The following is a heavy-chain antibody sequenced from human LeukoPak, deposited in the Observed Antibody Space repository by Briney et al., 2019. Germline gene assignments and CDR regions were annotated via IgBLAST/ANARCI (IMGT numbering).Heavy chain of an antibody. J-gene: IGHJ4*02. CDR3: AKDKSGEFDY. D-gene: IGHD1-26*01. Sequence: GGSLRLSCAASGFYFSSNGMHRVRQDPGKGLEWVAVISYAGSNKYYSDSLKGRFTISRDNSTNTLYLQMNSLRAEDTSVYYCAKDKSGEFDYWGQGTLVTVSS. CDR2: ISYAGSNK. V-gene: IGHV3-30*18. CDR1: GFYFSSNG.